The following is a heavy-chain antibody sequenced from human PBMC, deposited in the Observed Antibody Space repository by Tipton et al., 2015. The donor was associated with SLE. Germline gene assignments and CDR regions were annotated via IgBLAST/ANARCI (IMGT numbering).Heavy chain of an antibody. CDR2: IYYSGST. Sequence: TLSLTCTVSGGSISSYYWSWIRQPPGKGLEWIGYIYYSGSTNYYPSLKSRVTISVDTSKNQFSLKLSSVTAADTAVYYCARHEGWNCSGGSCYSGNWFDPWGQGTLVTVSS. D-gene: IGHD2-15*01. CDR1: GGSISSYY. J-gene: IGHJ5*02. V-gene: IGHV4-59*08. CDR3: ARHEGWNCSGGSCYSGNWFDP.